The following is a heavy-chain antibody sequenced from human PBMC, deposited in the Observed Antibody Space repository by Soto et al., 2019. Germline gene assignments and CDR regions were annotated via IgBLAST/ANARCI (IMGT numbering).Heavy chain of an antibody. CDR1: GFTFSDYY. D-gene: IGHD1-26*01. Sequence: EVQLVESGGGLVQPGGSLRLSCVASGFTFSDYYMTWVRQPPGKGLEWVANIKQDGSEDNYVDALNGRFTVSRHNAKVSVFLEMNSRRAEDTAVYYCSRDRSWVGRGALDAWGQGTMVTVSS. CDR3: SRDRSWVGRGALDA. J-gene: IGHJ3*01. V-gene: IGHV3-7*01. CDR2: IKQDGSED.